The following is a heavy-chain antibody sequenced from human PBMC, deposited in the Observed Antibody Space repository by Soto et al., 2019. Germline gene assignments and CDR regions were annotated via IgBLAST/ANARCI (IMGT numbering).Heavy chain of an antibody. CDR2: ISSSSSYI. CDR3: ARDATFIEGYYYYYYMDV. V-gene: IGHV3-21*01. J-gene: IGHJ6*03. Sequence: EVQLVESGGGLVKPGGSLRLSCAASGFTFSSYSMNWVRQAPGKGLEWVSSISSSSSYIYYADSVKGRVTISRDNAKNSLCLHIDSQGAEVTAVYYCARDATFIEGYYYYYYMDVWGKGTTVTVSS. D-gene: IGHD3-16*01. CDR1: GFTFSSYS.